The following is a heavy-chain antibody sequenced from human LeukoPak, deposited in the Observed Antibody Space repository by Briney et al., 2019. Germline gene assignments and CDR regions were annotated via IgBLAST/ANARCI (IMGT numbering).Heavy chain of an antibody. CDR3: ARDRGTSSWDY. V-gene: IGHV1-2*02. D-gene: IGHD3-10*01. J-gene: IGHJ4*02. CDR1: GYTFTGHY. CDR2: INSNTGGT. Sequence: GASVTVSCKASGYTFTGHYVHWVRQAPGQGLEWMGWINSNTGGTSYAQNLQGRVTMTRDTSISTAYMELNRLRSDDTAMYYCARDRGTSSWDYWGQGTLVTVSS.